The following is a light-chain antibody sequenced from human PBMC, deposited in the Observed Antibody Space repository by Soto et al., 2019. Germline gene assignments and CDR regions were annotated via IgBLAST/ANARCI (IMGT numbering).Light chain of an antibody. Sequence: EIVLTQSPGTLSLSPGERATLSCRASQTVRTNYLAWFQHKPGQAPRLLIYGASSRATGIPDRFSGSGSGTDFTLTINRLEPEDFAVYFCQQYNNWPPLTFGGGTKVEIK. CDR1: QTVRTNY. J-gene: IGKJ4*01. CDR2: GAS. V-gene: IGKV3-20*01. CDR3: QQYNNWPPLT.